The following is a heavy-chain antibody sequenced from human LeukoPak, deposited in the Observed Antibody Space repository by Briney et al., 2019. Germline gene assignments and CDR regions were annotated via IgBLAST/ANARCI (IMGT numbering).Heavy chain of an antibody. Sequence: SETLSLTCTVSSGSISSYYWSWIRQPPGKGLEWIGYSDDSGSTNYNPSLKTRVTISVDMSKNHFSLKLSSVTAADTAVYYCARRGNTFDYYGIAVGGKGPRVTVSS. V-gene: IGHV4-59*08. CDR1: SGSISSYY. CDR2: SDDSGST. J-gene: IGHJ6*04. CDR3: ARRGNTFDYYGIAV.